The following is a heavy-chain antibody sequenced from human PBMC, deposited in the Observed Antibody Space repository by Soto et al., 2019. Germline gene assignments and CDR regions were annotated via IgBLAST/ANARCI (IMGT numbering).Heavy chain of an antibody. CDR1: GFTFSKYS. CDR2: ISRSGSSI. D-gene: IGHD1-1*01. CDR3: ASSPSTGTLGVDY. Sequence: EVQLVESGGGLVQPGGSLRLSCAASGFTFSKYSLNWVRQAPGKGLEWISFISRSGSSIYYADSVKGRFTISRDNAKNSLYLQMNSLRDVDTAVYYCASSPSTGTLGVDYWGQGTLVTVSS. J-gene: IGHJ4*02. V-gene: IGHV3-48*02.